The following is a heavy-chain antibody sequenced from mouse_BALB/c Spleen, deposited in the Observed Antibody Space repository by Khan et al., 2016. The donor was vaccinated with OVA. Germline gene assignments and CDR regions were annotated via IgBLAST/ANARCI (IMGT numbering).Heavy chain of an antibody. V-gene: IGHV1-69*02. J-gene: IGHJ4*01. CDR3: TREGTTVGAMDC. Sequence: QVQLQQSGAELVRPGTSVKLSCKASGYTFTNYWINWVKQRPGQGLEWIGNIYPSDSYTNYNQKFKDKASLTVDKSSSTAYIQFSRPTSEDSAVCYCTREGTTVGAMDCWGQGTSVTVSA. CDR1: GYTFTNYW. D-gene: IGHD1-1*01. CDR2: IYPSDSYT.